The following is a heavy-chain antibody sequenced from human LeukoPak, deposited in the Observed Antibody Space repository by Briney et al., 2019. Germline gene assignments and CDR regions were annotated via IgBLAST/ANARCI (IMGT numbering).Heavy chain of an antibody. D-gene: IGHD3-22*01. J-gene: IGHJ4*02. CDR3: ARLRAYYYDSSGYYNFDF. CDR1: GGSFSGYY. CDR2: INHSGST. V-gene: IGHV4-34*01. Sequence: SETLSLTCVVYGGSFSGYYWSWIRQPPGKGLEWIGEINHSGSTNYNPSLKSRVTISVDTSKNQFSLKLSSVTAADTAVYYCARLRAYYYDSSGYYNFDFWGQGTLVTVSS.